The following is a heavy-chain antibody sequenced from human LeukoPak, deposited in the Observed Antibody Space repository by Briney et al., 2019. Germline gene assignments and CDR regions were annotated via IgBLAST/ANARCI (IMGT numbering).Heavy chain of an antibody. CDR3: ARDQGGDSSGYYYVGFFDY. CDR1: GFTFSSYG. J-gene: IGHJ4*02. D-gene: IGHD3-22*01. CDR2: IWYDGSNK. Sequence: GGSLRLSCAASGFTFSSYGMHWVRQAPGRGLEWVAVIWYDGSNKYYADSVKGRFTISRDNSKNTLYLQMNSLRAEDTAVYYCARDQGGDSSGYYYVGFFDYWGQGTLVTVSS. V-gene: IGHV3-33*01.